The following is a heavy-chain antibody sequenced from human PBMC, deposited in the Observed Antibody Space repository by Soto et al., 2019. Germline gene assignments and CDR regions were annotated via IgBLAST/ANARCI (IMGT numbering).Heavy chain of an antibody. Sequence: ASVKVSCKASGYTFTSYGISWVRQAPGQGLEWMGWISAYNGNTNYAQKLQGRVTMTTDTSISTAYMELSSLRSEDTAVYYCASVPGIAAAGTYNWFDPWGQGTLVTVSS. CDR2: ISAYNGNT. D-gene: IGHD6-13*01. J-gene: IGHJ5*02. V-gene: IGHV1-18*01. CDR3: ASVPGIAAAGTYNWFDP. CDR1: GYTFTSYG.